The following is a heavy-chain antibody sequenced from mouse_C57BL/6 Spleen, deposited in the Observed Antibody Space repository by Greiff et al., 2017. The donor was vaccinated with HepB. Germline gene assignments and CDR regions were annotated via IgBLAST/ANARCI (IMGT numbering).Heavy chain of an antibody. D-gene: IGHD3-2*02. CDR2: ISYDGSN. V-gene: IGHV3-6*01. Sequence: EVKLEESGPGLVKPSQSLSLTCSVTGYSITSGYYWNWIRQFPGNKLEWMGYISYDGSNNYNPSLKNRISITRDTSKNQFFLKLNSVTTEDTATYYCAREDSSGSLDYWGQGTTLTVSS. CDR3: AREDSSGSLDY. CDR1: GYSITSGYY. J-gene: IGHJ2*01.